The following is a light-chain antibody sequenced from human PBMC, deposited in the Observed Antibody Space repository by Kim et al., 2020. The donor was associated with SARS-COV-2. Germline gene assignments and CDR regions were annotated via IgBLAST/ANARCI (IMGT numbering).Light chain of an antibody. Sequence: WPPGEGPIASCGASQVVSSSYLAWYQQKPGQAPRRLIYGASSRATGIPDRFSGSGSGTDFTLTISRLEPEDFAVYYCQQYGSSPYSFGQGTKLEI. CDR1: QVVSSSY. CDR2: GAS. CDR3: QQYGSSPYS. J-gene: IGKJ2*03. V-gene: IGKV3-20*01.